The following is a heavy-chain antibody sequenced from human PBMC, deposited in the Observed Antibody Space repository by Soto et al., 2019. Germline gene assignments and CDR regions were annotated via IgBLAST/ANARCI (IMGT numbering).Heavy chain of an antibody. J-gene: IGHJ4*02. CDR3: ARLSFSGSYFDY. Sequence: QVQLQQWGAGLLKPSETLSLTCAVYGGSFSGYYWSWIRQPPGKGLEWIGEINHRGSTDYNPALKSRVPISVDTSKNQLSLKLGSVTAADTAVYYCARLSFSGSYFDYWGQGTLVTVSS. CDR2: INHRGST. CDR1: GGSFSGYY. D-gene: IGHD1-26*01. V-gene: IGHV4-34*01.